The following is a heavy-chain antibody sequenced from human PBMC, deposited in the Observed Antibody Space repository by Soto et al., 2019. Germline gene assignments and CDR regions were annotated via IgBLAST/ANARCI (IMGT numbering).Heavy chain of an antibody. CDR2: IHYTGST. D-gene: IGHD3-10*01. Sequence: PSETLSLTCTVSAGSTTRYYWTWIRPPPGKGLEWIGTIHYTGSTNYNPALKSRVTILLGTSTSTAYMELRSLRSDDTAVYYCASGYGSGLDYWGQGTLVTVSS. CDR3: ASGYGSGLDY. J-gene: IGHJ4*02. CDR1: AGSTTRYY. V-gene: IGHV4-59*01.